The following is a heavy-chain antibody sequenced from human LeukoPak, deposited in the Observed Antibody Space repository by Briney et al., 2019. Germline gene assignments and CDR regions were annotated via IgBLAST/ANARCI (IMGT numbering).Heavy chain of an antibody. CDR2: IYYSGST. V-gene: IGHV4-39*01. Sequence: SETLSLTCTVSGGSISSSSSYWGWIRQPPGKGLEWIGSIYYSGSTYYNPSLKSRVTISVDTSKNQFSLKLSSMTAADTAVYYCARRVAAAGKVFDYWGQGTLVTVSS. D-gene: IGHD6-13*01. CDR3: ARRVAAAGKVFDY. CDR1: GGSISSSSSY. J-gene: IGHJ4*02.